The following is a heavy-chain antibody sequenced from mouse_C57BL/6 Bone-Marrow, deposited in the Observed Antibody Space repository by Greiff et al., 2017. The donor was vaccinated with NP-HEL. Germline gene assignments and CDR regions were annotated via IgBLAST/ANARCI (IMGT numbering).Heavy chain of an antibody. CDR2: IYPGDGDT. CDR1: GYAFSSSW. CDR3: ARRRVYGKRWYFDV. D-gene: IGHD2-1*01. J-gene: IGHJ1*03. V-gene: IGHV1-82*01. Sequence: QVQLQQSGPELVKPGASVKISCKASGYAFSSSWMNWVKQRPGKGLEWIGRIYPGDGDTNYNGKFKGKATLTADKSSSTAYMQLSSLTSEDSAVYFCARRRVYGKRWYFDVWGTGTTVTVSS.